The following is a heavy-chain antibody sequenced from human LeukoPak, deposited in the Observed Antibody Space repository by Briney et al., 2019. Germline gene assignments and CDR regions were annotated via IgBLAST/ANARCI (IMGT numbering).Heavy chain of an antibody. D-gene: IGHD4-17*01. CDR1: GDSVSSIRVA. Sequence: SQTLSLTCAVSGDSVSSIRVAWNWIRQSPSRGLEWLGRTYYRSKWYNDYAVSVKSRLTINPDTSKNQFSLQLNSVTPEDAAVYYCARARDYGAMYYFDYWGQGTLVTVSS. CDR2: TYYRSKWYN. V-gene: IGHV6-1*01. J-gene: IGHJ4*02. CDR3: ARARDYGAMYYFDY.